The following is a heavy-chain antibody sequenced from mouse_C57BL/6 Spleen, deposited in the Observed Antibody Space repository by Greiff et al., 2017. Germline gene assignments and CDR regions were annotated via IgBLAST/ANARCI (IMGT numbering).Heavy chain of an antibody. Sequence: QVQLKQPGAELVRPGTSVKLSCKASGYTFTSYWMHWVKQRPGQGLEWIGVIDPSDSYTNYNQKFKGKATLTVDTSSSTAYMQPSSLTSEDSAVYYCARSAYYSNYAGYYFDYWGQGTTLTVSS. J-gene: IGHJ2*01. CDR2: IDPSDSYT. CDR1: GYTFTSYW. V-gene: IGHV1-59*01. D-gene: IGHD2-5*01. CDR3: ARSAYYSNYAGYYFDY.